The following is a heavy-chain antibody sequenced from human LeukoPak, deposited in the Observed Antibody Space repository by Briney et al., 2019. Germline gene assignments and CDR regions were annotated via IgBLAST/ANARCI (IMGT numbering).Heavy chain of an antibody. CDR1: GGSVWSVSSGSSS. D-gene: IGHD2-2*01. CDR3: ARYCSSSGCYSDAFDY. CDR2: IHTGGGT. V-gene: IGHV4-61*02. Sequence: SQTLSLTCTVSGGSVWSVSSGSSSWSWIRQPAGKGLEWIGRIHTGGGTKYNPSLKSRLTISRDTSKNQFSLKLTSVTAADTAVYYCARYCSSSGCYSDAFDYWGPGSLVTVSS. J-gene: IGHJ4*02.